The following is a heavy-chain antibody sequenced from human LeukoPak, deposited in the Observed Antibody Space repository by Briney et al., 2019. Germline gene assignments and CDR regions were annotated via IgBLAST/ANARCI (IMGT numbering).Heavy chain of an antibody. V-gene: IGHV4-31*03. CDR2: IYYSGST. D-gene: IGHD3-10*01. CDR3: ARDSGFTMVRGVNWFDP. CDR1: GGSISSGGYY. Sequence: SETLSLTCTVSGGSISSGGYYWSWIRQHPGKGLEWIGYIYYSGSTYYNPSLKSRVTISVDTSKNQFSLKLSSVTAADTAMYYCARDSGFTMVRGVNWFDPWGQGTLVTVSS. J-gene: IGHJ5*02.